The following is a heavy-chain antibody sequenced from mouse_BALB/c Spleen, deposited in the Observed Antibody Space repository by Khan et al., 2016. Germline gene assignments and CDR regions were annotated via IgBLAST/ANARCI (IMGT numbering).Heavy chain of an antibody. D-gene: IGHD2-4*01. J-gene: IGHJ2*01. V-gene: IGHV3-2*02. Sequence: EVQLQESGPGLVKPSQSLSLTCTVTGYSITSDYAWNWIRQFPGNKLEWMGYISYSDSTNYNPSLKSRIPITRDTSKNKFFLQLNYVTTEDTATYYCARGMITAFDYWGQGTTLTVSS. CDR3: ARGMITAFDY. CDR1: GYSITSDYA. CDR2: ISYSDST.